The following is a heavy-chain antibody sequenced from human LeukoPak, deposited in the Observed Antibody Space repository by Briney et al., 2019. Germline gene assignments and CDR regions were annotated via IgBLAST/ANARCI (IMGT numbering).Heavy chain of an antibody. J-gene: IGHJ4*02. V-gene: IGHV3-9*03. D-gene: IGHD6-13*01. CDR3: AKETATGHFDY. CDR2: ISWNSGSI. CDR1: GFTFGDYA. Sequence: GGSLRLSCVASGFTFGDYAMHWVRLVPGKGLEWVSSISWNSGSIGYADSVKGRFTISRDNAKNSLYLQMNSLRAEDMALYYCAKETATGHFDYWGQGTLVTVSS.